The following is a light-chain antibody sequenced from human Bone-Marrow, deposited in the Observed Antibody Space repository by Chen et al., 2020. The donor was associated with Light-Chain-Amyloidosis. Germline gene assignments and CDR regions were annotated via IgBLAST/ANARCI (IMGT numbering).Light chain of an antibody. V-gene: IGLV3-21*02. CDR3: QVWDRSSDRPV. CDR2: DDS. CDR1: NIGSKS. J-gene: IGLJ3*02. Sequence: SYVLTQPSSVSVAPGPTATIACGGNNIGSKSVQWYQQTPGQAPLLVVYDDSDRPSGIPERLAGSNSGTTATLTISGVEAGEDADYYCQVWDRSSDRPVFGGGTKLTVL.